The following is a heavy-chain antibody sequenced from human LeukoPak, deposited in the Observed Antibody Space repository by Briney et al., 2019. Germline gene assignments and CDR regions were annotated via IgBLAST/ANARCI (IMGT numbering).Heavy chain of an antibody. D-gene: IGHD5-12*01. Sequence: ASVKVSCKASGGTFSSYAISWVRQAPGQGLEWMGGIIPIFGTANYAQKFQGRDTITAGEATSTAYMELSSLRSEDTAVYYCASLWGSKQVATEGWGQGTLVTVSS. V-gene: IGHV1-69*01. CDR1: GGTFSSYA. J-gene: IGHJ4*02. CDR3: ASLWGSKQVATEG. CDR2: IIPIFGTA.